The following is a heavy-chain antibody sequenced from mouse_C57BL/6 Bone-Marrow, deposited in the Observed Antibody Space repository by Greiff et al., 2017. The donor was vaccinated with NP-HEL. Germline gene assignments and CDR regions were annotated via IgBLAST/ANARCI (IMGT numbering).Heavy chain of an antibody. CDR1: GYTFTSYW. V-gene: IGHV1-50*01. CDR3: AKSPFITTVVDGYFDY. Sequence: VQLQQPGAELVKPGASVKLSCKASGYTFTSYWMQWVKQRPGQGLEWIGEIDPSDSYTNYNQKFKGKATLTVDTSSSTAYMQLSSLTSEDSAVYYCAKSPFITTVVDGYFDYWGQGTTLTVSS. D-gene: IGHD1-1*01. J-gene: IGHJ2*01. CDR2: IDPSDSYT.